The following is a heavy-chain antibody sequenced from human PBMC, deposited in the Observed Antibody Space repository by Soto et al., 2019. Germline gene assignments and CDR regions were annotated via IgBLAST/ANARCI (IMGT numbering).Heavy chain of an antibody. Sequence: QVQLVQSGAEVKKPGSSVKVSCKDSGGTFNTYSMFWVRQAPGQGLEWMGRIIPMLGVRNYAQRFQDRVTITADKATATVHMELSSLRSEDTALYYCTIGSWSGEVFEIWGQGTMVTVSS. J-gene: IGHJ3*02. CDR3: TIGSWSGEVFEI. V-gene: IGHV1-69*02. CDR1: GGTFNTYS. CDR2: IIPMLGVR. D-gene: IGHD2-21*01.